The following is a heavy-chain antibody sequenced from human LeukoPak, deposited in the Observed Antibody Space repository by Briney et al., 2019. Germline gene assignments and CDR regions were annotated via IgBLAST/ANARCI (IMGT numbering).Heavy chain of an antibody. CDR2: VYYSGNT. CDR3: ARHRTQYDYGDS. CDR1: GGSISSSLYY. J-gene: IGHJ4*03. Sequence: SETLSLTCTVSGGSISSSLYYWAWIRRPPGKGLEWIGSVYYSGNTYYNPSLKSRATISVDTSKNQFSLNLSSVTAADTAVYYCARHRTQYDYGDSWGHGTLVTVSS. V-gene: IGHV4-39*01. D-gene: IGHD4-17*01.